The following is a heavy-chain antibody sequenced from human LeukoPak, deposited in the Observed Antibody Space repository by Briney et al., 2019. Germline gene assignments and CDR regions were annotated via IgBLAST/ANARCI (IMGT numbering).Heavy chain of an antibody. CDR3: ARDYGSSWDLGSDY. J-gene: IGHJ4*02. CDR1: GYTLTSYG. CDR2: ISAYNGNT. D-gene: IGHD6-13*01. V-gene: IGHV1-18*01. Sequence: AAVKVSFKASGYTLTSYGISWVRPAPGQGLEWMGWISAYNGNTNYAQKLQGRVTMTTDTSTSKAYKDLRSLRSDDTAVYYCARDYGSSWDLGSDYWGQGTLVTVSS.